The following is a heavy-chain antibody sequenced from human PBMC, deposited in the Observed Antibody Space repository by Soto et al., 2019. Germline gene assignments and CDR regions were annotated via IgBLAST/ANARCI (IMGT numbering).Heavy chain of an antibody. Sequence: WETLSLTCGVSGYTISSGYYWGWIRQPPGKGPEWIGSVSHSGTSYYNPSLKSRVTISVDTSKKQFSLKLTSVTAADTAVYYCARSIAVAGTGWFDSWGQGTQVTVSS. V-gene: IGHV4-38-2*01. CDR3: ARSIAVAGTGWFDS. CDR2: VSHSGTS. J-gene: IGHJ5*01. D-gene: IGHD6-19*01. CDR1: GYTISSGYY.